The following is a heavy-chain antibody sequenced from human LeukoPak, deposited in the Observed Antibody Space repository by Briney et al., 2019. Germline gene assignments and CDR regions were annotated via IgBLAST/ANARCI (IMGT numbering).Heavy chain of an antibody. J-gene: IGHJ3*02. D-gene: IGHD2-2*01. Sequence: ASVTVSCTASGYTFTSYGISWVRQAPGQGLEWMGWISAYNGNTNYAQKLQGRVTMTTDTSTSTAYMELRSLRSDDTAVYYCARDRILRYCSSTSCYRPAFDIWGQGTMVTVSS. CDR3: ARDRILRYCSSTSCYRPAFDI. CDR1: GYTFTSYG. CDR2: ISAYNGNT. V-gene: IGHV1-18*01.